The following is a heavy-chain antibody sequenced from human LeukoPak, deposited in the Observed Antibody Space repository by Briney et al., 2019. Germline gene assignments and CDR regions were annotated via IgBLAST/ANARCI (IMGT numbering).Heavy chain of an antibody. CDR3: ARDLGSGGGFDY. V-gene: IGHV4-59*01. Sequence: PSETLSLTCSVSGGSISPYYWSWIRQPPGKGLEWLAYIYYSGNTNHNPALKSRVTISVDTSKNQFSLKLSPVTAADTAVYYCARDLGSGGGFDYWGQGTLVTVSS. D-gene: IGHD2-15*01. CDR2: IYYSGNT. J-gene: IGHJ4*02. CDR1: GGSISPYY.